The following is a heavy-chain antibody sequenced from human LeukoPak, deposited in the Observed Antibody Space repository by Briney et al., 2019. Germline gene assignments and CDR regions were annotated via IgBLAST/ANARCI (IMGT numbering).Heavy chain of an antibody. CDR1: GFTFSSYW. J-gene: IGHJ4*02. D-gene: IGHD6-13*01. Sequence: PGGSLRLSCAASGFTFSSYWMSWVRQAPGKGLGWVANIKQDGSEKYYVDPVKGRFTISRDNAKNSLYLQMNSLRAEDTAVYYCARERIAAAGTFGYWGQGTLVTVSS. CDR3: ARERIAAAGTFGY. CDR2: IKQDGSEK. V-gene: IGHV3-7*01.